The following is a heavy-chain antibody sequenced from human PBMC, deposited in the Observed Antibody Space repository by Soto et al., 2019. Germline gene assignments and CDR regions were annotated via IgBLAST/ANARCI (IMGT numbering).Heavy chain of an antibody. CDR1: GFTFSSYS. J-gene: IGHJ4*02. V-gene: IGHV3-21*01. D-gene: IGHD1-7*01. Sequence: EVQLVESGGGLVKPGGTLRLSCAASGFTFSSYSMNWVRQAQGKGLEWVSSISSSSSYIYYADSVKGRFTISRDNAKNSLYLQMNSLRAEDTAVYYCAKLELTTPDDYGGQGTLVTVSS. CDR3: AKLELTTPDDY. CDR2: ISSSSSYI.